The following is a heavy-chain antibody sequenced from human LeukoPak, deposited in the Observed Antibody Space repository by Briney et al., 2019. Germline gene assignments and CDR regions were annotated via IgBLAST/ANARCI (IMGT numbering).Heavy chain of an antibody. D-gene: IGHD3-10*01. CDR2: ISSDGRDK. J-gene: IGHJ4*02. CDR3: ARDYSGSGSVDY. CDR1: GFTFSSYA. V-gene: IGHV3-30*03. Sequence: GASLRLSCAASGFTFSSYAMHWVLQAPGKGLEWVSVISSDGRDKYYADSVKGRFTISRDNSKNTLYLQMNSLRAEDTAVYYCARDYSGSGSVDYWGQGTLVTVSS.